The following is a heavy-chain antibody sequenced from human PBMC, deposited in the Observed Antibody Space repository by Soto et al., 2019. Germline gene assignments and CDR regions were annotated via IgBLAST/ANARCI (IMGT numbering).Heavy chain of an antibody. D-gene: IGHD3-10*01. CDR3: ARDSFWESSGMDV. Sequence: QVQLQESGPGLVKPSQTLSLTCTVSGVSISSGSYYWSWIRQRPGQGLEWIGYIFYSGTTYYNPSLKSRVTISVDTSKNQFSLNLSSVTAADTAVYHCARDSFWESSGMDVWGQGTTVTVSS. CDR1: GVSISSGSYY. J-gene: IGHJ6*02. V-gene: IGHV4-31*03. CDR2: IFYSGTT.